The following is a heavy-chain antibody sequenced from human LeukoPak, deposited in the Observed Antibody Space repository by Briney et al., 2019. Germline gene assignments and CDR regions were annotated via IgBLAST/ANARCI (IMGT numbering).Heavy chain of an antibody. J-gene: IGHJ3*02. Sequence: SVKVSCKASGYTFTGYYMHWVRQAPGQGLQWMGGIISIFGTANYAQDFLGRVTITADESTSTAYMELSSLRSEDTAVYYCATEWADAFDIWGQGTMVTVSS. CDR1: GYTFTGYY. D-gene: IGHD1-26*01. V-gene: IGHV1-69*13. CDR3: ATEWADAFDI. CDR2: IISIFGTA.